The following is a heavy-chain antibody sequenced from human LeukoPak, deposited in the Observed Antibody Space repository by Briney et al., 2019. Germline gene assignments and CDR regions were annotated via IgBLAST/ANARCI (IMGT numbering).Heavy chain of an antibody. J-gene: IGHJ4*02. CDR3: ARHEELLRNFDY. Sequence: PSETLSLTCTVSGGSISSSSYYWGWIRQPPGKGLEWIGSIYYSGSTYYHPSLKSRVTISVDTSKNQFSLKLSSVTAADTAVYYCARHEELLRNFDYWGQGTLVTVSS. CDR1: GGSISSSSYY. CDR2: IYYSGST. V-gene: IGHV4-39*01. D-gene: IGHD1-26*01.